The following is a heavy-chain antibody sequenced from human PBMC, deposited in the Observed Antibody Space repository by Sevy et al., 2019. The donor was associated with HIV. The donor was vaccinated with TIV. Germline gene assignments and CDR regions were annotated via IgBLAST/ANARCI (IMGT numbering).Heavy chain of an antibody. CDR3: TRGLATADTPEYYFDY. D-gene: IGHD5-12*01. J-gene: IGHJ4*02. V-gene: IGHV3-49*03. CDR2: ITRNSYEAYGGTT. Sequence: GGSLRLSCTTSGFTFDDYAMSWFRQASGKGLEWVAFITRNSYEAYGGTTDYGASVKGRFIISRDDSKSIAYLQMSSLKTEDTAVYYCTRGLATADTPEYYFDYWGQGTLVTVSS. CDR1: GFTFDDYA.